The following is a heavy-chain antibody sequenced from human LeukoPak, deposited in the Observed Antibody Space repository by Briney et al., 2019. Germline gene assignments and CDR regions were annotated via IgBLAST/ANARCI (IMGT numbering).Heavy chain of an antibody. Sequence: GGSLSLSCAASGFTFSSYSMNWVRQAPGKGLQWVSSISSSSSYIYYADSVKGRFTISRDNAKNSLYLQMNSLRAEDTAMYYCARDRHYYDSSGYWSPDAFDIWGQGTMVTVSS. V-gene: IGHV3-21*01. CDR3: ARDRHYYDSSGYWSPDAFDI. D-gene: IGHD3-22*01. CDR2: ISSSSSYI. J-gene: IGHJ3*02. CDR1: GFTFSSYS.